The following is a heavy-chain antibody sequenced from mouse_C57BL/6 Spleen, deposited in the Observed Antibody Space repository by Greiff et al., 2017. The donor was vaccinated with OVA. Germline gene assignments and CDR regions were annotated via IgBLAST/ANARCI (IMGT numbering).Heavy chain of an antibody. CDR2: IDPSDSNT. V-gene: IGHV1-50*01. Sequence: QVQLQQPGAELVKPGASVKLSCKASGYTFTSYWMQWVKQRPGQGLEWIGEIDPSDSNTNYNQKFKGKATLTVDTSSSTAYMQLSSLTSEDSAVYYCARSAHSVIDYWGQGTTLTVSS. CDR1: GYTFTSYW. CDR3: ARSAHSVIDY. J-gene: IGHJ2*01.